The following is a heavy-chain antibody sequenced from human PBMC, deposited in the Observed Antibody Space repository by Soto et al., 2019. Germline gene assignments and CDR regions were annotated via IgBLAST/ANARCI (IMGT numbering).Heavy chain of an antibody. Sequence: EVQLVESGGGLVQPGGSLRLSCAASGFTFSNYWMHWVRQTPGKGLVWVSHMDSDGSMKTYADSAKGLFTLSRDNDKNTLYLKMNSLSGEDTAVYYCVRDDFGLGIDYWGLGTLVTVSS. D-gene: IGHD1-26*01. V-gene: IGHV3-74*01. CDR1: GFTFSNYW. CDR2: MDSDGSMK. CDR3: VRDDFGLGIDY. J-gene: IGHJ4*02.